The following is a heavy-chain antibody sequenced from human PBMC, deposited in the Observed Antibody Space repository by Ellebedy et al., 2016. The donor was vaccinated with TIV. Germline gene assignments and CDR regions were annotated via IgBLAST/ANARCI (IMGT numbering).Heavy chain of an antibody. D-gene: IGHD3/OR15-3a*01. V-gene: IGHV4-39*01. CDR1: GGSISRSSSY. J-gene: IGHJ2*01. Sequence: SETLSLTCTVSGGSISRSSSYWGWIRQSPQKGLEWIGSIYYTGSTFYNPSLKSRVTISVDTSKSQFSLRLTSVTAADTAVYYCARSLLIFSFDKCYFDLWGRGTLVTVSS. CDR2: IYYTGST. CDR3: ARSLLIFSFDKCYFDL.